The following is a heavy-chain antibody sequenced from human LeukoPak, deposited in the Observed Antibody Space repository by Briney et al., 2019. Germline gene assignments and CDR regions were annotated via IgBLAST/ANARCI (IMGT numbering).Heavy chain of an antibody. J-gene: IGHJ4*02. CDR3: AREVGATGY. Sequence: GASVNVSFKSSGYTFTIYYMHWVRQAPGQGREWMGIINPSGGSTSYAHNFQGRVSITRDTSTSTVYMELSSLRSEDTAVYYCAREVGATGYWGQGTLVTVSS. D-gene: IGHD1-26*01. CDR1: GYTFTIYY. CDR2: INPSGGST. V-gene: IGHV1-46*01.